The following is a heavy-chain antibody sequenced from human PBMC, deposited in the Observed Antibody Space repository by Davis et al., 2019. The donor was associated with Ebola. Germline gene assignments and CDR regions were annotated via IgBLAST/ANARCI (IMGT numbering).Heavy chain of an antibody. CDR2: ISAYKGTT. CDR1: GYTFTSNG. D-gene: IGHD4-17*01. V-gene: IGHV1-18*01. J-gene: IGHJ4*02. CDR3: ARGSPVTVTGFYYFEY. Sequence: ASVKVSCKASGYTFTSNGISWVRQAPGQGLEWMGWISAYKGTTNYAQNLQGRVTMTTDQSTSTAYMELSSLRSDDTALYYCARGSPVTVTGFYYFEYWGQGTLVTVSS.